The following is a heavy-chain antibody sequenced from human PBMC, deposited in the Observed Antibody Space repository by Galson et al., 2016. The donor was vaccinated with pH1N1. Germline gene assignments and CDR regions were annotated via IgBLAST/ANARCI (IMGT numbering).Heavy chain of an antibody. V-gene: IGHV1-8*01. J-gene: IGHJ6*03. D-gene: IGHD6-19*01. CDR2: MNPKSGTT. CDR1: GYTFTTYD. Sequence: SVKVSCKASGYTFTTYDINWVRQAPGQGLEWVGWMNPKSGTTGYAQKFQGRVTMTRSISINTVYMELNSLSSEDTAVYYCASTKAVSGPLYMDVWGTGTTVTVSS. CDR3: ASTKAVSGPLYMDV.